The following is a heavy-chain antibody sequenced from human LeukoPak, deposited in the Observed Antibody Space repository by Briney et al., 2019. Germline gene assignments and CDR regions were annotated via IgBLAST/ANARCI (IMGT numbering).Heavy chain of an antibody. J-gene: IGHJ4*02. CDR1: GGTFSSYA. V-gene: IGHV1-69*05. CDR3: ATSHERGYSGYGGGY. Sequence: SVKVSCKASGGTFSSYAISWVRQAPGQGLEWMGGIIPIFGTANYAQKFQGRVTITTDESTSTAYMELSSLRSEDTAVYYCATSHERGYSGYGGGYWGQGTLVTVSS. D-gene: IGHD5-12*01. CDR2: IIPIFGTA.